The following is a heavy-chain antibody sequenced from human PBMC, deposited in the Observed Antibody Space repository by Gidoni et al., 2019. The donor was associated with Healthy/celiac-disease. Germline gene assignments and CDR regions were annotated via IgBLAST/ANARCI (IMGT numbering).Heavy chain of an antibody. CDR2: IIPIHGTA. D-gene: IGHD1-26*01. CDR1: GGTFSSST. CDR3: SRDLQGGATGNYYDGMDV. Sequence: QVQLAQSGAEVTKPGSSVKVSCKASGGTFSSSTISWVRQAPGQGHEWRGRIIPIHGTANSAPKFQGRVTLTADKSTRTAYMERSSLRSEDTAVYYCSRDLQGGATGNYYDGMDVWGQGTTVTVSS. J-gene: IGHJ6*02. V-gene: IGHV1-69*08.